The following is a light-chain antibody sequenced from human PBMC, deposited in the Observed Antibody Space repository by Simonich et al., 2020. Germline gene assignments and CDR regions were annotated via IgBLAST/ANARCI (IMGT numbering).Light chain of an antibody. CDR2: YKSDTDK. V-gene: IGLV5-45*01. J-gene: IGLJ3*02. CDR3: MIWHSSAWV. CDR1: SGINVGTYR. Sequence: QAVLTQPASLSASPGASASLTCPLRSGINVGTYRIYWYQQKPGSPPQYLLRYKSDTDKTQGHGVPSRFSGSKDASANAGILLISGLQSEDEADYYCMIWHSSAWVFGGGTKLTVL.